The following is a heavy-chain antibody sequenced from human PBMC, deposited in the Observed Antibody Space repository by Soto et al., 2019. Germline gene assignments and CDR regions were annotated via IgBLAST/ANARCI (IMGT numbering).Heavy chain of an antibody. Sequence: GGSLRLSCAASQFSFRSYWMHWVRQVPGKGPAWVSRINHDGSKTEYADSVKGRFTISRDNTNNTLYLQMNSLRVEDTAMYYCVREPWGFSGTSYDSSGQGTLGSLSS. J-gene: IGHJ5*01. D-gene: IGHD6-19*01. CDR2: INHDGSKT. CDR1: QFSFRSYW. V-gene: IGHV3-74*01. CDR3: VREPWGFSGTSYDS.